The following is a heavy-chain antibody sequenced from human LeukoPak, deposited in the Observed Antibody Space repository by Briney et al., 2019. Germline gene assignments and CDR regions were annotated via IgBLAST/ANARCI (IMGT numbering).Heavy chain of an antibody. Sequence: GGSLRLSCAASGFTFRRFGMHWVRQAPGKGLEWVANIKQDGSEKYYVDSVKGRFTISRDNAKNSLYLQMNSLRAEDTAVYYCARAWYSSSWLSRFDPWGQGTLVTVSS. V-gene: IGHV3-7*04. CDR1: GFTFRRFG. CDR2: IKQDGSEK. CDR3: ARAWYSSSWLSRFDP. D-gene: IGHD6-13*01. J-gene: IGHJ5*02.